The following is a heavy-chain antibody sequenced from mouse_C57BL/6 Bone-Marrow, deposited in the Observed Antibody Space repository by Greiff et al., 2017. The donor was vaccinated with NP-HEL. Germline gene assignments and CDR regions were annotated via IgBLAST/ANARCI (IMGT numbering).Heavy chain of an antibody. CDR2: FDPNSGGT. CDR1: GYTFTNYW. J-gene: IGHJ2*01. D-gene: IGHD1-1*01. CDR3: ARYYYGSGDFDY. Sequence: QVQLKQPGAELVKPGASVKLSCKASGYTFTNYWMHWVKQRPGRGLEWIGRFDPNSGGTQYNEKFKSKATLTVDKPSSTAYMQLSSLTAEDSAVYYSARYYYGSGDFDYWGQGTTLTVSS. V-gene: IGHV1-72*01.